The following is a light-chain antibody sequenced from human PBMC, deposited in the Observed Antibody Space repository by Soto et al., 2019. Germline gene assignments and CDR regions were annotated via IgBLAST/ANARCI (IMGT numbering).Light chain of an antibody. V-gene: IGLV1-44*01. J-gene: IGLJ2*01. CDR3: AAGDDILNCRV. Sequence: QPVLTQPPSASGTPGQRVSFSCSGTSSNIGSNNVTWYSQFLGTAPKLLRYSDDQRPSGVPERFSGSKSGTAASLPISGLQSEEAADYYWAAGDDILNCRVFGARTKLTVL. CDR2: SDD. CDR1: SSNIGSNN.